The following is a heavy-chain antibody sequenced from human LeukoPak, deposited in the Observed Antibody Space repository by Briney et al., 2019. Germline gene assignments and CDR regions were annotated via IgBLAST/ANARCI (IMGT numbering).Heavy chain of an antibody. D-gene: IGHD5-24*01. CDR1: GGSISSSSYY. Sequence: PSETLSLTCTVSGGSISSSSYYWGWIRQPPGKGLEWIGEIHHSGSTNYNPSLKSRVTISVDKSRNQFSLKLSSVTAADTAVYYCARECRDGYNPRAVGNWFDPWGQGTLVTASS. V-gene: IGHV4-39*07. CDR2: IHHSGST. J-gene: IGHJ5*02. CDR3: ARECRDGYNPRAVGNWFDP.